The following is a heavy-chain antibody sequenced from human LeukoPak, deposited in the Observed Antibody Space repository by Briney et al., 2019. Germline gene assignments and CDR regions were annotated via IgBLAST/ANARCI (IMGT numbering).Heavy chain of an antibody. D-gene: IGHD2-2*01. CDR1: GFTFDDYA. CDR3: ATHCSSTSCADY. Sequence: GGSLRLSCAASGFTFDDYAMPWVRQAPGKGLEWVSGISWNSGSIGYADSVKGRFTISRDNAKNSLYLQMNSLRAEDTALYYCATHCSSTSCADYWGQGTLVTVSS. CDR2: ISWNSGSI. V-gene: IGHV3-9*01. J-gene: IGHJ4*02.